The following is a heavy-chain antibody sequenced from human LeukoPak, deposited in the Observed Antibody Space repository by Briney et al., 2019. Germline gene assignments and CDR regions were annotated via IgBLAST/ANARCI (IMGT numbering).Heavy chain of an antibody. J-gene: IGHJ6*03. CDR3: AKAGYSSSSFDYYYYMAV. CDR1: GFTFSSYG. Sequence: GGSLRLSCAASGFTFSSYGMHWVRQAPGKGLEWVALIWYDGSNQYYGDSVKGRFTISRDNSENTLYLQMNSLRAEDTAVYYCAKAGYSSSSFDYYYYMAVWGKGTTVTVSS. V-gene: IGHV3-33*06. CDR2: IWYDGSNQ. D-gene: IGHD6-6*01.